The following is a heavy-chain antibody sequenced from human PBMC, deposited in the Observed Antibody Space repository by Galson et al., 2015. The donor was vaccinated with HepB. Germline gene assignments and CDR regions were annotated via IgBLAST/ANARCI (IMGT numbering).Heavy chain of an antibody. CDR3: ARDFRGPYDSSGYGYFQH. D-gene: IGHD3-22*01. Sequence: SVKVSCKASGYTFTSYGISWVRQAPGQGLEWMGWISAYNGNTNYAQKLQGRVTMTTDTSTSTAYMELRSLRSDDTAVYYCARDFRGPYDSSGYGYFQHWGQGTLVTVSS. CDR2: ISAYNGNT. J-gene: IGHJ1*01. CDR1: GYTFTSYG. V-gene: IGHV1-18*04.